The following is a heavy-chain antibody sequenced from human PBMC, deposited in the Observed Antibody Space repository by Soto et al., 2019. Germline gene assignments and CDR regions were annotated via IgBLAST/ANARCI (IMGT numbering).Heavy chain of an antibody. CDR2: ISSSSSYI. V-gene: IGHV3-21*01. J-gene: IGHJ6*02. D-gene: IGHD2-15*01. CDR1: GFTFSSYS. Sequence: EVQLVESGGGLVKPGGSLRLSCAASGFTFSSYSMNWVRQAPGKGLEWVSSISSSSSYIYYADSVKGRFTISRDNAKNSLNLKMKRLRAEDTGVYCCKGNSYKGDIVGVVAAMVGMALGDQGTTVPVPS. CDR3: KGNSYKGDIVGVVAAMVGMAL.